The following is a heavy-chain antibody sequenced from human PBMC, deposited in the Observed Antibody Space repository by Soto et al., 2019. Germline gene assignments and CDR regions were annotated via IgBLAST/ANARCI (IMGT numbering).Heavy chain of an antibody. CDR3: TTSNLGVDF. Sequence: EVQLVESVGGLVQPGGSLRLSCAASGLIFSDVWMTWVRQAPGKGLEWVGRIKTKPDDGTIDYAAPVRGRFTISRDDSKNTLYLQMISLTPDDTGVYYCTTSNLGVDFWGPGTLVTVSS. V-gene: IGHV3-15*01. D-gene: IGHD1-1*01. CDR2: IKTKPDDGTI. CDR1: GLIFSDVW. J-gene: IGHJ4*02.